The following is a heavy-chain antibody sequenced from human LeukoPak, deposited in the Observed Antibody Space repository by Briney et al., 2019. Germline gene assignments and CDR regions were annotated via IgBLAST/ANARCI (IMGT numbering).Heavy chain of an antibody. CDR3: ARPYYYDSRIDS. V-gene: IGHV4-30-4*01. CDR1: GGSISSGDYY. D-gene: IGHD3-22*01. Sequence: SETLSLTCTVSGGSISSGDYYWSWIRQPPGKGLEWIAYMYYSGSTYYNPSLKSRVTMSADTSKNQLSLKLSSVTAADTAVYYCARPYYYDSRIDSWGQRILVTVSS. J-gene: IGHJ5*01. CDR2: MYYSGST.